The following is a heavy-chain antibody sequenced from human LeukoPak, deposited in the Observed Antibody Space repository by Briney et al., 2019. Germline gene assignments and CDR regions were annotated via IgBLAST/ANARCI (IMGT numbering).Heavy chain of an antibody. Sequence: PSETLSLTCTVSGASISSYYWSWIRQPPGKGLEWIGYIYYSGSTNYNPSLKSRVTISVDTSKNQFSLKLSSVTAADTAVYYCARTLYGDYGEAWFDPWGQGTLVTVSS. CDR2: IYYSGST. D-gene: IGHD4-17*01. CDR3: ARTLYGDYGEAWFDP. J-gene: IGHJ5*02. CDR1: GASISSYY. V-gene: IGHV4-59*08.